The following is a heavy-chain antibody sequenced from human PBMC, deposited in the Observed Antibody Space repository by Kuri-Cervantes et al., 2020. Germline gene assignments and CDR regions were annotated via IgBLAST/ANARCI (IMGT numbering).Heavy chain of an antibody. CDR3: ARVQSGAIWFRDNDAFDI. V-gene: IGHV4-39*07. CDR1: GGSISSSSYY. J-gene: IGHJ3*02. Sequence: SETLSLTCTVSGGSISSSSYYWSWIRQPPGKGLEWIGCIYHSGSTYYNPSLKSRVTISVDRSKNQFSLKLSSVTAADTAVYYCARVQSGAIWFRDNDAFDIWGQGTMVTVSS. D-gene: IGHD3-10*01. CDR2: IYHSGST.